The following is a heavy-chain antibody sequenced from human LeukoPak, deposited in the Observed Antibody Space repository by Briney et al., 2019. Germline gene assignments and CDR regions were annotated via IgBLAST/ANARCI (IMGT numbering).Heavy chain of an antibody. CDR2: INHSGST. Sequence: PSETLSLTCAVYGGSFSGYYWSWIRQPPGKGLEWFGEINHSGSTSYNPSLKSRVTISVDTSKNQFSLKLSSVTAADTAVYYCARGHCSSTSCHTYYGMDVWGQGTTVTVSS. V-gene: IGHV4-34*01. D-gene: IGHD2-2*02. CDR3: ARGHCSSTSCHTYYGMDV. CDR1: GGSFSGYY. J-gene: IGHJ6*02.